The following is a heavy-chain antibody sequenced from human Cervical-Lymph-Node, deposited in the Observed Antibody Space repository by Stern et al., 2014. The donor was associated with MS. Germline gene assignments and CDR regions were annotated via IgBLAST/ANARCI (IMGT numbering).Heavy chain of an antibody. CDR2: INSYGSST. Sequence: EVQLVESGGGLVQPGGSLRLSCAASGFTFSSYWMHWVRQAPGKGLVWVSRINSYGSSTSYADSVKGRFTISRDNAKNTLYLQMNSLRAEDTAVYYCARRAAAVYYYGMDVWGQGTTVTVSS. J-gene: IGHJ6*02. CDR1: GFTFSSYW. V-gene: IGHV3-74*01. CDR3: ARRAAAVYYYGMDV. D-gene: IGHD6-13*01.